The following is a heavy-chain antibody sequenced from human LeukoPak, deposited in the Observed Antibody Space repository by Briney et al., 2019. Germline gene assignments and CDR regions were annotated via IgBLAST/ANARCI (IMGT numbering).Heavy chain of an antibody. V-gene: IGHV3-9*01. D-gene: IGHD3-3*01. Sequence: GGSLRLSCAASGFTFDDYAMHWVRQAPGKGLEWVSGISWNSGSIGYADSVKGRFTISRDNAKNPLYLQMNSLRAEDTAVYYCASLGAYDFWSGYSSDYWGQGTLVTVSS. CDR2: ISWNSGSI. CDR3: ASLGAYDFWSGYSSDY. CDR1: GFTFDDYA. J-gene: IGHJ4*02.